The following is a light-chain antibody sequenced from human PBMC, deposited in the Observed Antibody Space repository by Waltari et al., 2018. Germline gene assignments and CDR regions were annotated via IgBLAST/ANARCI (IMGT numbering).Light chain of an antibody. V-gene: IGKV1-9*01. CDR2: AVS. Sequence: DIQLTQSPSFLSASVGDRVPITCRASQDIRPYLAWYKQKPGKAPKLLIHAVSTLQAGVPSRFSGGGSGTEFTLTISSLQPEDFATYYCQQLSGYPFTFGPGTKVDIK. J-gene: IGKJ3*01. CDR1: QDIRPY. CDR3: QQLSGYPFT.